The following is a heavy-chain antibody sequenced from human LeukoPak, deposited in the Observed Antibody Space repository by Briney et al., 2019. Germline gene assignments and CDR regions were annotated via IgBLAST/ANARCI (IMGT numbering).Heavy chain of an antibody. J-gene: IGHJ6*03. CDR3: ARHYARYMDV. D-gene: IGHD3-16*01. CDR1: GGSISSSSYY. Sequence: SETLSLTCTVSGGSISSSSYYWGWIRQPPGKGLEWIGSIYYSGSTYYNPSLKSRVTISVDTSKNQFSLKLSSVTAADTAVYYCARHYARYMDVWGKGTTVTVSS. V-gene: IGHV4-39*01. CDR2: IYYSGST.